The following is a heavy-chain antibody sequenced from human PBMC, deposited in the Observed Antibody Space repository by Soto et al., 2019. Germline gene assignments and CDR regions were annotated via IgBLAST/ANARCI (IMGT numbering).Heavy chain of an antibody. CDR2: VKADGSEK. CDR3: ARVSLRITKDV. Sequence: GGSLRLSCTVSGFTFSSYWMNWLRQAPGKGLEWVANVKADGSEKYYVDSVRGRFTISRGNAKNSLYLQMDSLRVEDTAVYYCARVSLRITKDVWGKGTTVTVSS. V-gene: IGHV3-7*01. J-gene: IGHJ6*04. D-gene: IGHD3-3*01. CDR1: GFTFSSYW.